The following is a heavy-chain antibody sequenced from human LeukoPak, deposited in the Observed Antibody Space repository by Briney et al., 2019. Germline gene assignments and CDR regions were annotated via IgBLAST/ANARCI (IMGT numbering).Heavy chain of an antibody. CDR1: GFTFDDYA. J-gene: IGHJ5*02. D-gene: IGHD6-13*01. CDR3: AKDTYSSTLGGFDP. CDR2: IGWNSGSI. V-gene: IGHV3-9*01. Sequence: GGSLRLSCAASGFTFDDYAMHWVRQAPGKGLEWVSGIGWNSGSIGYADSVKGRFTISRDNAKKPLYLQMSSLRAEDTALYYCAKDTYSSTLGGFDPWGQGTLVTVSS.